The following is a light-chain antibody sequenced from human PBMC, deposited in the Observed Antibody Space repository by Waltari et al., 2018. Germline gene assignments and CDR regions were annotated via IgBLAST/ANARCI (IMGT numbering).Light chain of an antibody. CDR2: EGS. CDR1: SSDVGSYDL. CDR3: CSYAGSHYV. J-gene: IGLJ1*01. V-gene: IGLV2-23*01. Sequence: QSALTQPASVSGSPGQSITISCTGTSSDVGSYDLVSWYQQHPGKAPKLMIYEGSKRPSGVSNRVAGSKSGNTASLTISGRQAEYEADYYCCSYAGSHYVFGTGTKVSVL.